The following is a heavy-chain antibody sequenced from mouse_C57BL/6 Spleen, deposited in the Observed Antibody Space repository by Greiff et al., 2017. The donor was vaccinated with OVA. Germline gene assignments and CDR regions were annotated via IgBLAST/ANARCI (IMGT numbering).Heavy chain of an antibody. CDR2: ILPGSGST. Sequence: QVQLQQSGAELMKPGASVKLSCKATGYTFTGYWIEWVKQRPGHGLEWIGEILPGSGSTNSNEKFKGKATFTADTSSNTAYMQLSSLTTEDSAIYYCARSDYYGSSWFAYWGQGTLVTVSA. V-gene: IGHV1-9*01. J-gene: IGHJ3*01. D-gene: IGHD1-1*01. CDR1: GYTFTGYW. CDR3: ARSDYYGSSWFAY.